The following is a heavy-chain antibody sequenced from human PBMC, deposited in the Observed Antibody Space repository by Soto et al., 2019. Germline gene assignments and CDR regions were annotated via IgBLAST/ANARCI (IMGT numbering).Heavy chain of an antibody. V-gene: IGHV3-66*01. Sequence: EVQLVESGGGLVQPGGSLRLSCAASGFTVSRNYMSWVRQAPGKGLEWVSVIYSGGSTYYADSVKGRLNISRDNSKNTLYLQMNSLRAEDTAVYYCARDLSGPYYYYMNVWGKGTTVTVSS. CDR3: ARDLSGPYYYYMNV. CDR2: IYSGGST. CDR1: GFTVSRNY. J-gene: IGHJ6*03.